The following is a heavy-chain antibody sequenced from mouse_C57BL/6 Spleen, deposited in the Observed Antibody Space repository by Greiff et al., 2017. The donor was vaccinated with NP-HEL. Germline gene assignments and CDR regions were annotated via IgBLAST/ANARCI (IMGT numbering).Heavy chain of an antibody. Sequence: VQLQQPGAELVRPGSSVKLSCKASGYTFTSYWMDWVKQRPGQGLEWIGNIYPSDSENHSNQKFKDKATLTVDKSSSTAYMQLSSLTSEDSAVYSCARDGSSYDYFDYWGQGTTLTVSS. CDR1: GYTFTSYW. J-gene: IGHJ2*01. D-gene: IGHD1-1*01. CDR2: IYPSDSEN. CDR3: ARDGSSYDYFDY. V-gene: IGHV1-61*01.